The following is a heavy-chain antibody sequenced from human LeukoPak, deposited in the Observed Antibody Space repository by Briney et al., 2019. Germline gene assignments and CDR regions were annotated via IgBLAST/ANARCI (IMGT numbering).Heavy chain of an antibody. CDR1: GYTFTDYY. J-gene: IGHJ4*02. V-gene: IGHV1-69-2*01. CDR2: VDPEDGET. CDR3: ARVKKYYYDSSGYSLLFDY. Sequence: ATVKISCKVSGYTFTDYYMHWVQQAPGKGLEWMGLVDPEDGETIYAEKFQGRVTITADTSTDTAYMELSSLRSEDTAVYYCARVKKYYYDSSGYSLLFDYWGQGTLVTVSS. D-gene: IGHD3-22*01.